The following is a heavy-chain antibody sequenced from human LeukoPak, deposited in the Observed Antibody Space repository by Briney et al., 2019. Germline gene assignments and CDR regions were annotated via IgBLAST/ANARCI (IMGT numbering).Heavy chain of an antibody. Sequence: GGSLRLSCAASGFTFRTYWMHWVRQAPGKGLVWVSRIDSDGSSTNYADSVKGRFTISRDNANNTLYLQMNSLRAEDTAVYYCARGGMTTVTGNDYCSEGTLVTVSS. CDR2: IDSDGSST. V-gene: IGHV3-74*01. D-gene: IGHD4-17*01. CDR1: GFTFRTYW. J-gene: IGHJ4*02. CDR3: ARGGMTTVTGNDY.